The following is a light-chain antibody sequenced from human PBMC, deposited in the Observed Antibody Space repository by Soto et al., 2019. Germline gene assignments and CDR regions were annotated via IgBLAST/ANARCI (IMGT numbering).Light chain of an antibody. CDR3: SSYTSSSTLP. V-gene: IGLV2-14*01. CDR2: DVS. Sequence: QSALTQPASVSGSPGQSITISCTGTSSDVGGYNYVSWYQQHPDKAPKLMIYDVSNRPSGVSNRFSGSKSGNTASLTISGLQAEDEADYYCSSYTSSSTLPFGGGTKLTVL. J-gene: IGLJ2*01. CDR1: SSDVGGYNY.